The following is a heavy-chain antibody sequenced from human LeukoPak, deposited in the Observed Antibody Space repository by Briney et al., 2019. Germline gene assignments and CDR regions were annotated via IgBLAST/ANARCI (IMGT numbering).Heavy chain of an antibody. D-gene: IGHD5-24*01. CDR3: ARVGRDGYNWIYYFDY. J-gene: IGHJ4*02. CDR2: INPSGGST. CDR1: GYTFTSYY. Sequence: ASVKVSRKASGYTFTSYYMHWVRQAPGQGLEWMGIINPSGGSTSCAQKFQGRVTMTRDTSTSTVYMELSSLRSEDTAVYYCARVGRDGYNWIYYFDYWGQGTLVTVSS. V-gene: IGHV1-46*01.